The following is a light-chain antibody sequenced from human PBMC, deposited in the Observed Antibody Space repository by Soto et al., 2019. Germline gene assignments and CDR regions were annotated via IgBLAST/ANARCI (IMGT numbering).Light chain of an antibody. CDR2: EVS. V-gene: IGLV2-14*01. Sequence: QSVLTQPASVSGSPGQSITISCTGTSSDVGVYNYVSWYQQHPGKAPKLMIYEVSNRPSGVSNRFSGSKSGNTASLTISGLQAEDEGDYYCSSYAGSSNVFGTGTKVTVL. CDR1: SSDVGVYNY. J-gene: IGLJ1*01. CDR3: SSYAGSSNV.